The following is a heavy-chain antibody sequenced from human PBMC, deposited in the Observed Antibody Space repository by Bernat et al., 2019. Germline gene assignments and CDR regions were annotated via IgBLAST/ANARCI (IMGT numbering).Heavy chain of an antibody. CDR3: ARPYSSGWEDAFDI. Sequence: QVQLVESGGGVVQPGRSLRLSCAASGFTFSSYAMHWVRQAPGKGLEWVAVISYDGSNKCYADSVTGRFTISRDNSKNTLYLQMNSLRAEDTAVYYCARPYSSGWEDAFDIWGQGTMVTVSS. V-gene: IGHV3-30-3*01. J-gene: IGHJ3*02. D-gene: IGHD6-19*01. CDR1: GFTFSSYA. CDR2: ISYDGSNK.